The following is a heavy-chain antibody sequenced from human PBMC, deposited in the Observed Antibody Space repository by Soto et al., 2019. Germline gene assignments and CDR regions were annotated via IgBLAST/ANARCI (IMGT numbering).Heavy chain of an antibody. V-gene: IGHV3-20*04. CDR3: ARGSGYGDSEFDY. J-gene: IGHJ4*02. CDR1: GFTFDDYA. Sequence: EVQLVESGGNVVRPGGSLRLSCAASGFTFDDYAMSWVRQVPGKGLEWVSGINWNGDSTGYVDSVKGRFTISRDNAKNSLYLQMNSLRVEDTAFYFCARGSGYGDSEFDYRGQGTLVTVSS. CDR2: INWNGDST. D-gene: IGHD4-17*01.